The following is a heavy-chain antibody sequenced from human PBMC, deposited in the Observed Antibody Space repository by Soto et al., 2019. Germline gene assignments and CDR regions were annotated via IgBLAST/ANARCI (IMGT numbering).Heavy chain of an antibody. V-gene: IGHV3-48*03. CDR2: INSGGTNI. Sequence: EVQLVESGGGLVQPGGSLRLSCAASGFTFSSYEMNWVRQAPGKGLEWVSYINSGGTNIYYADSVKGRFTISRDNAKSSLHLQMNSLRAEDTAVYYCAREKGADTGAIDNWGQGILVTVSS. J-gene: IGHJ4*02. CDR3: AREKGADTGAIDN. D-gene: IGHD6-19*01. CDR1: GFTFSSYE.